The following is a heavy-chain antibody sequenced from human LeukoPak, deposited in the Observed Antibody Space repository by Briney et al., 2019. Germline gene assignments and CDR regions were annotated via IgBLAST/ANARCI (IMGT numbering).Heavy chain of an antibody. Sequence: ASVKVSCKASGYTFTGYYMHWVRQAPGQGLEWMGWINPNSGDTNYAQKFQGRVTMTRDTSISTAYMELSSLRSEDTAVYYCARDPYIVGATNFRTNLDNDAFDIWGQGTMVTVSS. D-gene: IGHD1-26*01. CDR1: GYTFTGYY. CDR3: ARDPYIVGATNFRTNLDNDAFDI. V-gene: IGHV1-2*02. CDR2: INPNSGDT. J-gene: IGHJ3*02.